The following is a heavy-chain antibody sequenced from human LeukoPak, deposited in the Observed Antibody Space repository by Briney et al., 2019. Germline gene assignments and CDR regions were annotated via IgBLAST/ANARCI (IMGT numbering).Heavy chain of an antibody. CDR1: GFTFSSYS. Sequence: PGGSVRLSCAASGFTFSSYSMNWVRQAPGKGLEWVSYISSSATTTYYTDSVKGGFTISRDNDKNSLYLQMNRLRAEDTAVYYCARGSWTFDNGHSGFDPWGQGTLVTVSS. V-gene: IGHV3-48*04. CDR3: ARGSWTFDNGHSGFDP. J-gene: IGHJ5*02. CDR2: ISSSATTT. D-gene: IGHD4-17*01.